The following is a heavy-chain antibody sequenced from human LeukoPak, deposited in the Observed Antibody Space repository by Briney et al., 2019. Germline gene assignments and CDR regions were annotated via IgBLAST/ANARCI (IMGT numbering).Heavy chain of an antibody. CDR2: ISYDGINE. D-gene: IGHD1-26*01. J-gene: IGHJ4*02. CDR1: GFIFSNYA. V-gene: IGHV3-30*18. CDR3: VKASPGSYWGGYFDY. Sequence: GRSLRLSCVTSGFIFSNYAMHWVRQAPGKGLEWVAVISYDGINEYYADSLKGRFTISRDSSGNTLYLQMNSLRLDDTAVYYCVKASPGSYWGGYFDYWGQGALVTVSS.